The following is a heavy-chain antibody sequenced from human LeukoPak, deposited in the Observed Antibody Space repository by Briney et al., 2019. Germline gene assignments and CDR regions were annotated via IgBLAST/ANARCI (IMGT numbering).Heavy chain of an antibody. CDR1: GGSISDNNYY. J-gene: IGHJ4*02. D-gene: IGHD4-23*01. CDR3: APSVVTHYYFDY. Sequence: PSETLSLTCSVSGGSISDNNYYWGWIRQPPGKGLEWIGTIHYSGSTYYNPSPRSRVTMSADASKNQFSLKLTSVTAADTAVYYCAPSVVTHYYFDYWGQGTLVTVSS. CDR2: IHYSGST. V-gene: IGHV4-39*01.